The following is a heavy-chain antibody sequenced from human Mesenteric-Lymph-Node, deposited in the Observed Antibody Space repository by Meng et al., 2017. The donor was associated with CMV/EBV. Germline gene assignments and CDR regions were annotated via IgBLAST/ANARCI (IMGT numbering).Heavy chain of an antibody. J-gene: IGHJ4*02. D-gene: IGHD3-10*01. CDR1: GFTFSSYA. Sequence: GGSLRLSCAASGFTFSSYAMSWVRQAPGKGLEWVSVIYSGGSSTYYADSVKGRFTISRDNSKNTLYLQMNSLRAEDTAVYYCAKDTRSYPTGVHYWGQGTLVTVSS. V-gene: IGHV3-23*03. CDR3: AKDTRSYPTGVHY. CDR2: IYSGGSST.